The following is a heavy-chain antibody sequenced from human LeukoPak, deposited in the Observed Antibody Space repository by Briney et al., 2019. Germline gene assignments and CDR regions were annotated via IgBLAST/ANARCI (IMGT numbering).Heavy chain of an antibody. CDR1: GFTFSSYG. CDR2: ISWNSGSI. Sequence: PGGSLRLSCAASGFTFSSYGMRWVRQAPGKGLEWVSGISWNSGSIGYADSVKGRFTISRDNAKNSLYLQMNSLRAEDTALYYCAKDKGYCSGGSCYSPFWYFDYWGQGTLVTVSS. V-gene: IGHV3-9*01. CDR3: AKDKGYCSGGSCYSPFWYFDY. D-gene: IGHD2-15*01. J-gene: IGHJ4*02.